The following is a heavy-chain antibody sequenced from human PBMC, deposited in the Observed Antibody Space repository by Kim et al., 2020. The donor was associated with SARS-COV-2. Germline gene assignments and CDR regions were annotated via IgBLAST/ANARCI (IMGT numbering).Heavy chain of an antibody. CDR3: AREKLGGRSVCLDY. V-gene: IGHV3-11*01. D-gene: IGHD3-16*01. J-gene: IGHJ4*02. Sequence: DSENGRLTMSRDTGKNTLYLKMNSLGAEDTAVYYCAREKLGGRSVCLDYWGQGTLVTVSS.